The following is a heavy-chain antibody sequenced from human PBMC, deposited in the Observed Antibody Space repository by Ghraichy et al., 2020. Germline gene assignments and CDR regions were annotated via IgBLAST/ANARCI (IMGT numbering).Heavy chain of an antibody. D-gene: IGHD7-27*01. J-gene: IGHJ2*01. CDR2: ILYDGSNK. V-gene: IGHV3-30*02. CDR3: AKRGNWGSSGHWSLDL. Sequence: GGSLRLSCAESGFTYSSFAMQWLRQAPYEGLEWVAIILYDGSNKYYADSVEGRFTISRDNSMNTLYLQMNGLGVEDTALYYCAKRGNWGSSGHWSLDLWGSGTLVAVS. CDR1: GFTYSSFA.